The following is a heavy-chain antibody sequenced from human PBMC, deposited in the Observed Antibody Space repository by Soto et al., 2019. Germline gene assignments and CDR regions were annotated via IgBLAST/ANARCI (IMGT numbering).Heavy chain of an antibody. CDR2: IPYDGTNK. CDR3: ARSVRSGWYPKY. J-gene: IGHJ4*02. V-gene: IGHV3-30*19. CDR1: RFTICNYD. D-gene: IGHD6-19*01. Sequence: RSLRCASAASRFTICNYDVHRVRHGPGKGLEWVAGIPYDGTNKYYAVSVKGRITIYRDNSKNTLYLKMNSLRAEDTAVYYCARSVRSGWYPKYWGQGTLVTVSS.